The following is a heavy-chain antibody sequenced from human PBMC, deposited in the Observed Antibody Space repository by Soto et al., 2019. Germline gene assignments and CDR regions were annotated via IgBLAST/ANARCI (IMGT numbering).Heavy chain of an antibody. CDR3: TNSNWFDP. CDR1: GGSISSSRYY. J-gene: IGHJ5*02. V-gene: IGHV4-39*01. D-gene: IGHD3-10*01. Sequence: QLQLQESGPGLVKPSETLSLTCTVSGGSISSSRYYWGWIRQPPGKGLEWIGRIYYSGSTYYNPSLKRRVTISVDTSNNQFSLKLSAVTAADTAVYYCTNSNWFDPWGQGTLVTVSS. CDR2: IYYSGST.